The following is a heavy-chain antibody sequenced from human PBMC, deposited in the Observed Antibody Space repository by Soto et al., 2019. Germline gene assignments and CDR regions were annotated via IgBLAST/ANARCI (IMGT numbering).Heavy chain of an antibody. D-gene: IGHD6-13*01. J-gene: IGHJ4*02. CDR3: ARDFMAEAGFDY. CDR2: ISSGSSYI. Sequence: PGGSLRLSCAASGVVFSSYAMSWVRQAPGKGLEWVSSISSGSSYISYADSVRGRFTISRDNAKNSLYLKMNSLRAEDTAVYHCARDFMAEAGFDYWGQGTLVTVSS. V-gene: IGHV3-21*01. CDR1: GVVFSSYA.